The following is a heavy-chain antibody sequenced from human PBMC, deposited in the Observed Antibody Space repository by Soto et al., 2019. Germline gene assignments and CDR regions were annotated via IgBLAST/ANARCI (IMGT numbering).Heavy chain of an antibody. V-gene: IGHV3-74*01. CDR1: GFTFSSYW. J-gene: IGHJ6*02. Sequence: GGSLRLSCAASGFTFSSYWMHWVRQAPGKGLVWVSRINSDGSSTSYADSVKGRFTISRDNAKNTLYLQMNSLRAEDTAVYYCAKREQRTSYYYYYGMDVWGQGTTVTASS. CDR2: INSDGSST. CDR3: AKREQRTSYYYYYGMDV. D-gene: IGHD6-25*01.